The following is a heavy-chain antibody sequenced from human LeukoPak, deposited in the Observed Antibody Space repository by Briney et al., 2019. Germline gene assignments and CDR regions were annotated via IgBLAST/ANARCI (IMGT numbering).Heavy chain of an antibody. D-gene: IGHD4-23*01. Sequence: SETLSLTCTVSGGSISSYYWSWIRQPPGKGLEWIGYIYTSGSTNYNPSLKSRVTISVDTSKNQFSLKLSSVTAADTAVYYCARLQSVGPPWFDPWGQGTLVTVSS. J-gene: IGHJ5*02. CDR1: GGSISSYY. V-gene: IGHV4-4*09. CDR2: IYTSGST. CDR3: ARLQSVGPPWFDP.